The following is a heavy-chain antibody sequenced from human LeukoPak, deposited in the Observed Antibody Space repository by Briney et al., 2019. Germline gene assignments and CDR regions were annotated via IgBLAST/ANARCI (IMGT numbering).Heavy chain of an antibody. J-gene: IGHJ4*02. Sequence: SQTLSLTCAISGDSVSRNTAGWNWIRQSPSRGLEWLGRTYYRSKWYSDFAPSVRNRITINPDTSKNQFSLRLNSVTPEDTAVYYCARGVAPSIAAAGTILSFDYWGQGTLVTVSS. D-gene: IGHD6-13*01. V-gene: IGHV6-1*01. CDR1: GDSVSRNTAG. CDR3: ARGVAPSIAAAGTILSFDY. CDR2: TYYRSKWYS.